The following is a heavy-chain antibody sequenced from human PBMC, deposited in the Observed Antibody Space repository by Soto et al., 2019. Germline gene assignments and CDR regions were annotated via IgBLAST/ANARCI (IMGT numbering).Heavy chain of an antibody. D-gene: IGHD1-26*01. CDR3: ARLRSIATRAFDV. CDR2: IDPSDSYT. J-gene: IGHJ3*01. Sequence: PGESLKISCKGSGYSFTSYWISWVRQKPGKGLEWMGRIDPSDSYTNYKPSFQGHVAISADRSINTAYLQWSSLKASDTAMYYCARLRSIATRAFDVWGQGTMVTVSS. V-gene: IGHV5-10-1*01. CDR1: GYSFTSYW.